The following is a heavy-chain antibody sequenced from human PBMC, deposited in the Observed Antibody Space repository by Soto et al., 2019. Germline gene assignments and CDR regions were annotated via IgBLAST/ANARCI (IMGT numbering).Heavy chain of an antibody. CDR3: ARDRVPYYDFWSGYYNGNWFDP. CDR1: GFTFSSYS. J-gene: IGHJ5*02. CDR2: ISSSSSTI. Sequence: EVQLVESGGGLVQPGGSLRLSCAASGFTFSSYSMNWVRQAPGKGLEWVSYISSSSSTIYYADSVKGRFTISRDNAKNSLYLQMNSLRAEDTAVYYCARDRVPYYDFWSGYYNGNWFDPWGQGTLVTVSS. D-gene: IGHD3-3*01. V-gene: IGHV3-48*01.